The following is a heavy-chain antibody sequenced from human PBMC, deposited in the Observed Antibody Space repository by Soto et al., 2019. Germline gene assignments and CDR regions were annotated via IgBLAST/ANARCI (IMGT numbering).Heavy chain of an antibody. Sequence: EVQLVESGGGLIQPGGSLRLSCAASGFTVSSNYMSWVRQAPGKGLEWVSVIYSGGSTYYADSVKGRFTISRDNSKNTLYLQMNSLRAEDTAVYYCARGDRYSSSLYYFDYWGQRTLVTVSS. J-gene: IGHJ4*02. CDR1: GFTVSSNY. V-gene: IGHV3-53*01. CDR2: IYSGGST. CDR3: ARGDRYSSSLYYFDY. D-gene: IGHD6-6*01.